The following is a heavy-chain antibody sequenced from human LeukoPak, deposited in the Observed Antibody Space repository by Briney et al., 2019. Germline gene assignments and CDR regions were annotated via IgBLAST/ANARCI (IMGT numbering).Heavy chain of an antibody. CDR1: GDSVSSDSAA. CDR2: TYYRSKWYN. J-gene: IGHJ4*02. CDR3: ARAYSPPQWSPFDY. Sequence: SQTLSLTCAISGDSVSSDSAAWNWIRQSPSRGLEWLGRTYYRSKWYNDYAISVKSRITINPDTSKNQFSLQLNSVTPEDTAVYYCARAYSPPQWSPFDYWGQGTLVTVSS. D-gene: IGHD6-13*01. V-gene: IGHV6-1*01.